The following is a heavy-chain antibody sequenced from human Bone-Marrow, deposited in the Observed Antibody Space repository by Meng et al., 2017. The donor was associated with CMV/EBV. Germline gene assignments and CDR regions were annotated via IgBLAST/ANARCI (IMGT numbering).Heavy chain of an antibody. D-gene: IGHD3-3*01. J-gene: IGHJ6*02. CDR1: GGSFSGYY. V-gene: IGHV4-34*01. CDR2: INHSGST. Sequence: SETLSLTCAVYGGSFSGYYWSWIRQPPGKGLEWIGEINHSGSTNYNPSLKSRVTISVDTSKNPFSQKLSSVTAADTAVYYCARGLYDFWSGQYGMDVWGQGTTVTVSS. CDR3: ARGLYDFWSGQYGMDV.